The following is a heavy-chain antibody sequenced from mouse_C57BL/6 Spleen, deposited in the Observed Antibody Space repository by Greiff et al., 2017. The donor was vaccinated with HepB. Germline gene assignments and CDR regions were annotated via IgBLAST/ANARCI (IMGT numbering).Heavy chain of an antibody. J-gene: IGHJ4*01. CDR2: IRNKANGYTT. V-gene: IGHV7-3*01. CDR1: GFTFTDYY. Sequence: EVKLVESGGGLVQPGGSLSLSCAASGFTFTDYYMSWVRQPPGKALEWLGFIRNKANGYTTEYSASVKGRFTISRDNSQSILYLQMNALRAEDSATYYCARMGQLLDNAMDYWGQGTSVTVSS. CDR3: ARMGQLLDNAMDY. D-gene: IGHD1-1*01.